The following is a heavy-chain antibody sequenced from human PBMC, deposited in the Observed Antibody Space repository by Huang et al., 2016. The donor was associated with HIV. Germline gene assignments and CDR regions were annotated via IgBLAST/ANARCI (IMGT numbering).Heavy chain of an antibody. D-gene: IGHD2-15*01. Sequence: QVQLVESGGGVVQPGRSLRLSCVASGFTFNNFGMHWVRQAPGKGLEWVAVISYDGSSGRYSASVKGRFTISRDNPMDTLYLQMNSLRPDDTAVYYCAKESRWYSDLDNWGQGTLVTVSS. J-gene: IGHJ4*02. CDR2: ISYDGSSG. CDR3: AKESRWYSDLDN. CDR1: GFTFNNFG. V-gene: IGHV3-30*18.